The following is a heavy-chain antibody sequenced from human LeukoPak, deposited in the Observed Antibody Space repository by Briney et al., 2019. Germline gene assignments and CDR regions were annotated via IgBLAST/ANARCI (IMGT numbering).Heavy chain of an antibody. Sequence: PGGSLRLSCAASGFTFDDYAMHWVRQAPGKGLEWVSLISWDGGSTYYADSVRGRFTISRDNSKNSLYLQMNSLRAEGTALYYCAKDITPSDYYGSGISDWGQGTLVTVSS. V-gene: IGHV3-43D*03. D-gene: IGHD3-10*01. J-gene: IGHJ4*02. CDR1: GFTFDDYA. CDR2: ISWDGGST. CDR3: AKDITPSDYYGSGISD.